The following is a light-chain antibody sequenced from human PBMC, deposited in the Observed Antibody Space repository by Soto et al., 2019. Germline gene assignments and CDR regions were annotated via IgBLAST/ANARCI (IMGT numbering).Light chain of an antibody. CDR3: QQYGSATSWT. Sequence: STGANASLSFRSSQSVSILLAWYQQKPGQAPRLLIHGATTRATGIPDRFSGSGSGTDFTLTISRLEPEDFAGYYCQQYGSATSWTFGQGTKVDIK. CDR2: GAT. CDR1: QSVSIL. V-gene: IGKV3-20*01. J-gene: IGKJ1*01.